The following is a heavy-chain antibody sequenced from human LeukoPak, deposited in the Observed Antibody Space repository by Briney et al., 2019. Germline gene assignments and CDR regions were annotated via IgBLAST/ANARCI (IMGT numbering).Heavy chain of an antibody. CDR2: ISSSGSTI. J-gene: IGHJ4*02. D-gene: IGHD5-24*01. CDR1: GFTLSDYY. CDR3: ARLLNGYNPIDY. Sequence: GGSLRLSCVASGFTLSDYYMSWIRQAPGKGLEWVSYISSSGSTIYYADSVKGRFTISRDNAKNSLYLQMNSLRAEDTAVYYCARLLNGYNPIDYWGQGTLVTVSS. V-gene: IGHV3-11*01.